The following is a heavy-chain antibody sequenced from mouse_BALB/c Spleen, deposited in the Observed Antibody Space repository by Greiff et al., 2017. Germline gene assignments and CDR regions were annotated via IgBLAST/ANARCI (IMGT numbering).Heavy chain of an antibody. D-gene: IGHD2-4*01. CDR2: ISSGGGST. J-gene: IGHJ2*01. CDR1: GFAFSSYD. Sequence: EVNVVESGGGLVKPGGSLKLSCAASGFAFSSYDMSWVRQTPEKRLEWVAYISSGGGSTYYPDTVKGRFTISRDNAKNTLYLQMSSLKSEDTAMYYCARLYDYDVLYYFDYWGQGTTLTVSS. V-gene: IGHV5-12-1*01. CDR3: ARLYDYDVLYYFDY.